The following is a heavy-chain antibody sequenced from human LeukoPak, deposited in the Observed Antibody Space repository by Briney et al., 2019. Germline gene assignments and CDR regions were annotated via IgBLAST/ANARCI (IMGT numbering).Heavy chain of an antibody. CDR3: TTQYSSGPPGY. D-gene: IGHD6-19*01. CDR2: IRSKVNNYAT. Sequence: GGSLRLSCAASGFTFSGSAMHWVRLASGKGLEWIGRIRSKVNNYATAYAASVKDRFTISRDDSRNTAYLQMNSLKTEDTAVYCSTTQYSSGPPGYWGQGTLVTVSS. CDR1: GFTFSGSA. V-gene: IGHV3-73*01. J-gene: IGHJ4*02.